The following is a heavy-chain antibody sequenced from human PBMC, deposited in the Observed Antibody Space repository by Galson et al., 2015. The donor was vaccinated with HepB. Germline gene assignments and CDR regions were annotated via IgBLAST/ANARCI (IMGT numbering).Heavy chain of an antibody. CDR1: GGSISSSSYY. CDR3: ARQGGDYDYYYYGMDV. Sequence: LSLTCTVSGGSISSSSYYWGWIRQPPGKGLEWIGSIYYSGSTYYNPSLKSRVTISVDTSKNQFSLKLSSVTAADTAVYYCARQGGDYDYYYYGMDVWGQGTTVTVSS. CDR2: IYYSGST. D-gene: IGHD4-17*01. V-gene: IGHV4-39*01. J-gene: IGHJ6*02.